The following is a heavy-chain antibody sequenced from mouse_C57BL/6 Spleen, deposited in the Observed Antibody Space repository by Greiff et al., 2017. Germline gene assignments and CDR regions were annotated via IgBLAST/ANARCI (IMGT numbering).Heavy chain of an antibody. V-gene: IGHV1-82*01. CDR2: IYPGDGDT. Sequence: QVQLQQSGPELVKPGASVKISCKASGYAFSSSWMNWVKQRPGKGLEWIGRIYPGDGDTNYNGKFKGKATLTADKSSSTAYSQLSSLTSEDSAVYFCARSGHYYAMDYWGQGTSVTVSS. J-gene: IGHJ4*01. CDR1: GYAFSSSW. D-gene: IGHD3-1*01. CDR3: ARSGHYYAMDY.